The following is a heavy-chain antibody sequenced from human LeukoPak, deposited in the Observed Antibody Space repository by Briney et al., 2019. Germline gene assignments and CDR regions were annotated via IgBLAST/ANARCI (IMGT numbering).Heavy chain of an antibody. V-gene: IGHV1-46*01. CDR2: INPSGGST. Sequence: ASVKVSCKTSGYTFTSYNIYWVRQAPGQGLEWMGIINPSGGSTNYAQKFQGRVTMTRDTSTSTVYMELSSLRAEDTAVYYCAKEGGYFDWPYTFDYWGQGILVTVSS. J-gene: IGHJ4*02. D-gene: IGHD3-9*01. CDR1: GYTFTSYN. CDR3: AKEGGYFDWPYTFDY.